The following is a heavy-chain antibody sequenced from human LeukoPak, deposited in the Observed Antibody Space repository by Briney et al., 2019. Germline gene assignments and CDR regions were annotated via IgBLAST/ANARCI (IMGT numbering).Heavy chain of an antibody. CDR3: ARHVWDIGFQQ. D-gene: IGHD2-8*01. V-gene: IGHV4-39*01. CDR1: GGSISSGNYY. CDR2: IYSGST. Sequence: SETLSLTCTVSGGSISSGNYYWGWIRQPPGKGLEWIGSIYSGSTYSNPSLKSRVIISVDTSKNQFSLKLSSVTAADTAVYYCARHVWDIGFQQCGQGTLVTVSS. J-gene: IGHJ1*01.